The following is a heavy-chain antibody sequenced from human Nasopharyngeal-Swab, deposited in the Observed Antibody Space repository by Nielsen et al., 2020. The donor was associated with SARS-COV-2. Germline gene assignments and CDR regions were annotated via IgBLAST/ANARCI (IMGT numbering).Heavy chain of an antibody. V-gene: IGHV4-34*01. J-gene: IGHJ6*02. CDR1: GGSFSGYY. Sequence: SETLSLTCAVYGGSFSGYYWSWIRQPPGKGLEWIGEINHIGSTNYNPSLKSLVTISVDTSKNQFSLKLSSVTAADTAVYYCASEWFGELDDYYYGMDVWGQGTTVTVSS. CDR2: INHIGST. D-gene: IGHD3-10*01. CDR3: ASEWFGELDDYYYGMDV.